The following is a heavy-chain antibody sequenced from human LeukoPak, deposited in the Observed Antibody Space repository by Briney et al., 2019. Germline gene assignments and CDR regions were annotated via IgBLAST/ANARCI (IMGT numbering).Heavy chain of an antibody. J-gene: IGHJ4*02. CDR1: GGSFSGYY. CDR2: INHSGST. D-gene: IGHD1-26*01. Sequence: SETLSLTCAVYGGSFSGYYWSWIRQPPGKGLEWIGEINHSGSTNYNPSLKSRVTISVDKPKNQFSLKLSSVTAADTAVYYCARNSGNTDFDYWGQGTLVTISS. CDR3: ARNSGNTDFDY. V-gene: IGHV4-34*01.